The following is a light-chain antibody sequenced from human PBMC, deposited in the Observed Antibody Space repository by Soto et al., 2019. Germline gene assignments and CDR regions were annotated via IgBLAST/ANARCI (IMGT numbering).Light chain of an antibody. V-gene: IGKV3-20*01. J-gene: IGKJ1*01. CDR1: QSGSSSY. Sequence: EIVLTQSPGTLSLSPGERATLSCRASQSGSSSYLAWYQQKPGQAPRLLIYGASSRATGIPDRFSGSGSGTDFTLTISRLEPEDFAVYYCQQYGSSQWTFGQGTKVEIK. CDR2: GAS. CDR3: QQYGSSQWT.